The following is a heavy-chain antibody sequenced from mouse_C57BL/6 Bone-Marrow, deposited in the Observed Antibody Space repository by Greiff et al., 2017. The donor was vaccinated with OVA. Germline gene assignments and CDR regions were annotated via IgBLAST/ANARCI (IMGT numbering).Heavy chain of an antibody. CDR2: IHPNSGST. D-gene: IGHD1-1*01. CDR1: GYTFTSYC. CDR3: ARGDYGRPWYFGV. V-gene: IGHV1-64*01. J-gene: IGHJ1*03. Sequence: QVQLQQPGAELVKPGASVKLSCKASGYTFTSYCMHWVKQRPGQGLEWIGMIHPNSGSTNYNEKFKSKATLTVDKSSSTAYMELRSLTSEDSAVYDCARGDYGRPWYFGVRGTRATVT.